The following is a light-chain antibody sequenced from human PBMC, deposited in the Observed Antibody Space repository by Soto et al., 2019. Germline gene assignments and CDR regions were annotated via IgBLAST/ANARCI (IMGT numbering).Light chain of an antibody. CDR1: RVINNW. J-gene: IGKJ3*01. CDR2: AAS. V-gene: IGKV1-12*02. CDR3: QQANSFPST. Sequence: DIQMTQSPSSVSASVGDSVTITCRASRVINNWLAWYQQKPGKAPNLLIYAASTLQSGVPSRFSGSGSGTDFTLTISSLQPEDSATYYCQQANSFPSTFGPRTKVDI.